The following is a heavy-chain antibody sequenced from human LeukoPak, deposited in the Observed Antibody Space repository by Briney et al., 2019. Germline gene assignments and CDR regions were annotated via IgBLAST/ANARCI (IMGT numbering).Heavy chain of an antibody. CDR1: GYTFTSYG. Sequence: GASVKVSCKASGYTFTSYGVSWVRQAPGQGLEWMGWISAYNGNTNYAQKLQGRVTMTTDTSTSTAYMELRSLRSDDTAVYYCARVRAGAVAGWYYGMDVWGQGTTVTVSS. J-gene: IGHJ6*02. CDR3: ARVRAGAVAGWYYGMDV. V-gene: IGHV1-18*01. D-gene: IGHD6-19*01. CDR2: ISAYNGNT.